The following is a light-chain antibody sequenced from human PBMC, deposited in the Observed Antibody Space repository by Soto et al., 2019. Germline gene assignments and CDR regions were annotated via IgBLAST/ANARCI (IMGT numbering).Light chain of an antibody. CDR3: GERDLSLRDYL. Sequence: QSVLTQPPSVSATPGQKVTMSCAGSFSNIGNNFVSWYQQLPGTAPKLLIYDNDKRPSEIPDRFSGSKSGTSVTLGITGLQTGDEADYYCGERDLSLRDYLFRPGTKVTXL. V-gene: IGLV1-51*01. J-gene: IGLJ1*01. CDR2: DND. CDR1: FSNIGNNF.